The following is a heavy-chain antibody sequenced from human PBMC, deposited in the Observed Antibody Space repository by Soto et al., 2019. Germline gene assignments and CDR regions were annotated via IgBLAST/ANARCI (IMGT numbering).Heavy chain of an antibody. Sequence: PGGSLRLSCATSGFTFSNYAMSWVRQAPGKGLEWVSVIGASGVGTFYADSVKGRFTISRDNSKNTLYVQMDSLRVEDTAIYYCAKGPTTVTTRWFDPWGQGTLVTVSS. CDR1: GFTFSNYA. J-gene: IGHJ5*02. D-gene: IGHD4-17*01. CDR3: AKGPTTVTTRWFDP. V-gene: IGHV3-23*01. CDR2: IGASGVGT.